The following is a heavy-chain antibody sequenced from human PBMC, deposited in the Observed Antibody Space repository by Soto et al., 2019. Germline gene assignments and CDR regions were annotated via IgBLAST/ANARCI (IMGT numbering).Heavy chain of an antibody. CDR2: IYYSGST. CDR3: ARDAPSRIDTPNYYYYGMDV. J-gene: IGHJ6*02. D-gene: IGHD2-15*01. V-gene: IGHV4-31*03. Sequence: QVQLQESGPGLVKPSQTLSLTCTVSGGSISSGGYYWSWIRQHSGKGLEWIGYIYYSGSTYYNPSLKSRVTISVDTSKNQFSLKLSSVTAADTAVYYCARDAPSRIDTPNYYYYGMDVWGQGTTVTVSS. CDR1: GGSISSGGYY.